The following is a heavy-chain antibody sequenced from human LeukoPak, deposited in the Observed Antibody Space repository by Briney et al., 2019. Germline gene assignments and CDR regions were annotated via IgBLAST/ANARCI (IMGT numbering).Heavy chain of an antibody. Sequence: GGSLRLSCAASGFTFTNYAMSWVRQAPGKGLEWVSVISGSGSNTYYADSVKGRFTISRDNSKNTLYLQMNSLRAGDTAVYYCAKDIAVAGMNWFDPWGQGTLVTVSS. D-gene: IGHD6-19*01. CDR2: ISGSGSNT. CDR3: AKDIAVAGMNWFDP. J-gene: IGHJ5*02. V-gene: IGHV3-23*01. CDR1: GFTFTNYA.